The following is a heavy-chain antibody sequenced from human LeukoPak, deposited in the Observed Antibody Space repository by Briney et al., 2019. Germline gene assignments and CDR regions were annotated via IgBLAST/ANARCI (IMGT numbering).Heavy chain of an antibody. V-gene: IGHV5-10-1*01. D-gene: IGHD5-24*01. J-gene: IGHJ4*02. Sequence: GESLKISCKGSGYIFPIYWISWVRQMPGKGLEWMGRIDPSDSYTDYSPSSQGHVTISADKSISTAYLQWSSLRASDTAIYYCARLKRDGYNFDYWGQGTLVTVSS. CDR1: GYIFPIYW. CDR3: ARLKRDGYNFDY. CDR2: IDPSDSYT.